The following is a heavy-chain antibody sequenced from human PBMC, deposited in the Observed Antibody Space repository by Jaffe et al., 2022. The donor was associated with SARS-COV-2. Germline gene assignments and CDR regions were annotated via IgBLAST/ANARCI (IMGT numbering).Heavy chain of an antibody. J-gene: IGHJ4*02. V-gene: IGHV2-5*02. D-gene: IGHD3-10*01. Sequence: QITLKESGPTLVKPTQTLTLTCTFSGFSLSTSGVGVGWIRQPPGKALEWLALIYWDDDKRYSPSLKSRLTITKDTSKNQVVLTMTNMDPVDTATYYCAHSHSPRLLWFGEFSYFDYWGQGTLVTVSS. CDR2: IYWDDDK. CDR1: GFSLSTSGVG. CDR3: AHSHSPRLLWFGEFSYFDY.